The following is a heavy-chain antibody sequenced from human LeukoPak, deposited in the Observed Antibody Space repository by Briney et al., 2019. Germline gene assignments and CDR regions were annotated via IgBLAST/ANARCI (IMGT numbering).Heavy chain of an antibody. D-gene: IGHD5-12*01. J-gene: IGHJ6*04. Sequence: SETLSLTCAVYGGSFSGYYWSWTRQPPGKGLEWIGEINHSGSTNYNPSVKSRGTISVDTSKNQFSLNLSSVTAADTAVYYCARTGVQWLRLSYYYYGMDVWGKGTTVTVSS. CDR2: INHSGST. V-gene: IGHV4-34*01. CDR3: ARTGVQWLRLSYYYYGMDV. CDR1: GGSFSGYY.